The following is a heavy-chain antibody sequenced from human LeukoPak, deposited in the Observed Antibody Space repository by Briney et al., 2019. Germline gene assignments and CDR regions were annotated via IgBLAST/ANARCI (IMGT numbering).Heavy chain of an antibody. CDR2: IYPGDSDT. V-gene: IGHV5-51*01. Sequence: GESLKISCKGSGYSFTSYWIGWVRQMPGKGLEWMGIIYPGDSDTRYSPSFQGQVTISADRSISTAYLQWSSLKASDTAMYYCARLYDLYGSRYYMDVWGKGTTVTVSS. J-gene: IGHJ6*03. CDR1: GYSFTSYW. D-gene: IGHD6-13*01. CDR3: ARLYDLYGSRYYMDV.